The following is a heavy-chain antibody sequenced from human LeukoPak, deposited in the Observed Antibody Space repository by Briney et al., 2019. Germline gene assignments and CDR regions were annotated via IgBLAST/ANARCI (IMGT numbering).Heavy chain of an antibody. CDR2: IYYTGST. CDR3: ASVINTVMEN. J-gene: IGHJ4*02. CDR1: GGSVSSGSYY. D-gene: IGHD5-18*01. Sequence: PSETLSLTCTVSGGSVSSGSYYWSWIRQPPGKGLEWIGYIYYTGSTTYNPSLKSRVTISVDRSKNQFSLKLSSVTAADTAVYYCASVINTVMENWGQGTLVTVSS. V-gene: IGHV4-61*01.